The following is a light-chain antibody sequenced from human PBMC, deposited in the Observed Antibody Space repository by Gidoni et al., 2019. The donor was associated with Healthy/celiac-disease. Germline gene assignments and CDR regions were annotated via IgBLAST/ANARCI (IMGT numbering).Light chain of an antibody. V-gene: IGKV3-15*01. CDR2: GAS. CDR3: QQYNNWPPLT. CDR1: QSVSSN. Sequence: EIGMTQSPATLSVSPGERATLSCRASQSVSSNLAWYQQKPGQAPRLLIYGASTRATGIPARFSCSGSGTEFTLTISILQSEDFAVYYCQQYNNWPPLTFGGGTKVEIK. J-gene: IGKJ4*01.